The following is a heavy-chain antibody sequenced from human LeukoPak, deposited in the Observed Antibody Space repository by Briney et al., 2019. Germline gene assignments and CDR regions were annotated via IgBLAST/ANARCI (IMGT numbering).Heavy chain of an antibody. V-gene: IGHV3-33*01. J-gene: IGHJ3*02. Sequence: PGGSLRLSCAASGFTFSNFGMHWVRQAPSKGLEWVAVIWYDGNKKYYADSVKDRFTLSRDNSQNTVYLQMDSLRPEDTAVYYCARDYYYGSGTPPGDTFDIWGQGTMVTVSS. CDR3: ARDYYYGSGTPPGDTFDI. CDR1: GFTFSNFG. CDR2: IWYDGNKK. D-gene: IGHD3-10*01.